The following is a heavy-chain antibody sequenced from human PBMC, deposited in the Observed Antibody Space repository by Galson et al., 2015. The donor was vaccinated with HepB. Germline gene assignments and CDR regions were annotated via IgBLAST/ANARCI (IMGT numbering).Heavy chain of an antibody. Sequence: QSGAEVKKPGESLKISCKGSGYNFATHWIGWVRQMPGKGLEWVGIIYPAYSDARYSPSFQGQVTISADKSISTAYLQWSSLKASDTAMYYCARPLEPHAPHAFDIWGQGTMVTVSS. D-gene: IGHD1-1*01. CDR3: ARPLEPHAPHAFDI. CDR1: GYNFATHW. J-gene: IGHJ3*02. V-gene: IGHV5-51*01. CDR2: IYPAYSDA.